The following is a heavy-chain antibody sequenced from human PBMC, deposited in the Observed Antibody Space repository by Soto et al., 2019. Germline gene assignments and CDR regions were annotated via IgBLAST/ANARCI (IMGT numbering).Heavy chain of an antibody. Sequence: EVQLLESGGGLVQAGGSLRLSCAASGFTFSRDGMSWVRQAPGKGLEWVSLITDNGGSTYYADSVKGRFTISRDNTKNTLFLQMNSLRAEDTAVYYCAKERATTTAFDYWGQGALVTVPS. J-gene: IGHJ4*02. CDR3: AKERATTTAFDY. V-gene: IGHV3-23*01. D-gene: IGHD4-17*01. CDR2: ITDNGGST. CDR1: GFTFSRDG.